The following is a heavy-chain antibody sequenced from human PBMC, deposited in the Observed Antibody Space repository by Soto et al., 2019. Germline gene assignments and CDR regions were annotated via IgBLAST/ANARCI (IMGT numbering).Heavy chain of an antibody. J-gene: IGHJ6*02. Sequence: PSETLSLTCTVSGGSISSSSYYWGWIRQPPGKGLEWIGSIYYSGSTYYNPSLKSRVTISVDTSKNQFSLKLSSVTAADTAVYYCARQPKGITMIVVVITHYYYYGMDVWGQGTTVTVSS. CDR2: IYYSGST. CDR1: GGSISSSSYY. CDR3: ARQPKGITMIVVVITHYYYYGMDV. V-gene: IGHV4-39*01. D-gene: IGHD3-22*01.